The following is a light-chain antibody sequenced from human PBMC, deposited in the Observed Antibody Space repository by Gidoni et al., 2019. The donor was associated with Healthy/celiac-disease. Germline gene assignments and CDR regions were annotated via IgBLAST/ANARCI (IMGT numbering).Light chain of an antibody. J-gene: IGKJ4*01. CDR2: GAS. V-gene: IGKV3-15*01. Sequence: IVMPPSPANLSVSPGERATLSCRASQSVSSNLAWYQQKPGQAPRLLIYGASTRATGIPARFSGSGSGTEFTLTISSLQSEDFAVYYCQQYNNWPLTFGGGTKVEIK. CDR3: QQYNNWPLT. CDR1: QSVSSN.